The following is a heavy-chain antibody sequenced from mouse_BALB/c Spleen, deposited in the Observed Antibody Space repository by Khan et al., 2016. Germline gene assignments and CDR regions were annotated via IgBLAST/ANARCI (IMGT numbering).Heavy chain of an antibody. Sequence: EVQLQESGPGLVKPSQSLSLTCTVTGYSITSDYAWNWIRQFPGNKLAWMGYITYSGSTAYNPSLKSRISITRDTSKNQFFLQLNSVTTEDTVTYYCARDSTVVGAMEYWGQGTSVTVSS. CDR1: GYSITSDYA. V-gene: IGHV3-2*02. CDR3: ARDSTVVGAMEY. D-gene: IGHD1-1*01. J-gene: IGHJ4*01. CDR2: ITYSGST.